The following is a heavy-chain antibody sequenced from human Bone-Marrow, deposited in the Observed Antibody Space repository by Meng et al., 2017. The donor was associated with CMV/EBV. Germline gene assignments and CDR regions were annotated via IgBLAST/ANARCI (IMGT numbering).Heavy chain of an antibody. J-gene: IGHJ4*03. CDR3: AKSLLDY. Sequence: GESLKISCAASGFTFSSYGMHWVRQAPSKGLEWVAFIRYDGSNKYYADSVKGRFTISRDNSKNTLYLQMNILRAEDTAVYYCAKSLLDYWGQGTTVTVSS. CDR2: IRYDGSNK. V-gene: IGHV3-30*02. CDR1: GFTFSSYG.